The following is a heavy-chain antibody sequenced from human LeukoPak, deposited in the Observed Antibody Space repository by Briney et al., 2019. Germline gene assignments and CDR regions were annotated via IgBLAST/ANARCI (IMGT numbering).Heavy chain of an antibody. J-gene: IGHJ3*02. CDR2: IYTSGST. CDR3: ARGITIFGVVNVSYAFDI. Sequence: SETLSLTCTVSGGPISSYYWSWIRQPAGKGLEWIGRIYTSGSTNYNPSLKSRVTMSVDTSKNQFSLKLSSVTAADTAVYYCARGITIFGVVNVSYAFDIWGQGTMVTVSS. D-gene: IGHD3-3*01. V-gene: IGHV4-4*07. CDR1: GGPISSYY.